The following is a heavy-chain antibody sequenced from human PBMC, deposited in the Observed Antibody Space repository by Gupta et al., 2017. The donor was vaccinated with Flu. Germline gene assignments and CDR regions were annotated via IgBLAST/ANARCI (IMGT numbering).Heavy chain of an antibody. CDR1: GGSMSSDY. V-gene: IGHV4-59*12. CDR2: IYYSGSN. CDR3: ARVQVWVVHYVLHCDY. J-gene: IGHJ4*02. Sequence: QVQLQESGPGLVKPSETLSLTCTVSGGSMSSDYWSWIRQPPGKGLEWIGYIYYSGSNKYNPARNRRVTISVDTSKNQCPLKVSYAKAEEKAGYFCARVQVWVVHYVLHCDYWGQGTLVTVSS. D-gene: IGHD3-16*01.